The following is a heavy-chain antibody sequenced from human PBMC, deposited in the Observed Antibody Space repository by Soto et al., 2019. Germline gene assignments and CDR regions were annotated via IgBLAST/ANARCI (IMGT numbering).Heavy chain of an antibody. D-gene: IGHD3-3*01. CDR2: IIPIFGTA. V-gene: IGHV1-69*13. CDR3: ARIDYDFWSGYYRGYYGMDV. CDR1: GGTFSSYA. Sequence: SVKVSCKASGGTFSSYAISWVRQAPGQGLEWMGGIIPIFGTANYAQKFQGRVTITADESTSTAYMELSSLRSEDTAVYYCARIDYDFWSGYYRGYYGMDVWGQGTTVTVSS. J-gene: IGHJ6*02.